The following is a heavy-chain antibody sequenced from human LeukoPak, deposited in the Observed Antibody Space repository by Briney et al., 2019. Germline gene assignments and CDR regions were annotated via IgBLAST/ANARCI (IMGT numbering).Heavy chain of an antibody. CDR2: IIPIFGTA. CDR3: AREAPPESTAAVGFDP. V-gene: IGHV1-69*05. CDR1: GGTFSSYA. D-gene: IGHD6-6*01. J-gene: IGHJ5*02. Sequence: GASVKVSCKASGGTFSSYAISWVRQAPGQGLEWMGGIIPIFGTANYAQKFQGRVTITTDESTSTAYMELSSLRSEDTAVYYCAREAPPESTAAVGFDPWGQGTLVTVSS.